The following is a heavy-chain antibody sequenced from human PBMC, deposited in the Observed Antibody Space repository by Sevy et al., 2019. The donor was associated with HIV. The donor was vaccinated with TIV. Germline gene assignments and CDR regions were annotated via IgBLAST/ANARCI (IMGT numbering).Heavy chain of an antibody. V-gene: IGHV1-18*01. CDR2: IRAYNGNT. CDR3: ATRDVDTAMVPFDY. D-gene: IGHD5-18*01. CDR1: GYTFTSYG. J-gene: IGHJ4*02. Sequence: ASVKVSCKASGYTFTSYGISWVRPAPGQGLEWMGWIRAYNGNTNYAQKLQGRVTLTTDTSTSTAYMELRSLRSDETAVYYCATRDVDTAMVPFDYWGQGTLVTVSS.